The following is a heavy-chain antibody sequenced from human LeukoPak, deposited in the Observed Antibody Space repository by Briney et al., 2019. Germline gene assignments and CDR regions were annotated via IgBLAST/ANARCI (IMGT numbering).Heavy chain of an antibody. J-gene: IGHJ4*02. CDR1: GFSFSTYW. V-gene: IGHV3-74*01. CDR3: ARGEVDY. Sequence: AGGSLRLSCAASGFSFSTYWMHWVRQAPGKGLVWVSRVNGDGSSTNYADSVKGRFTISRDNAKNTLYLQMSSLRAEDTAVYYCARGEVDYWGQGTLVTVSS. CDR2: VNGDGSST.